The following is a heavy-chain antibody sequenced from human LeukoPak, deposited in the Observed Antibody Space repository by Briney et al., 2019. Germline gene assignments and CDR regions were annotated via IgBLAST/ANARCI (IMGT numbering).Heavy chain of an antibody. V-gene: IGHV1-18*01. J-gene: IGHJ4*02. D-gene: IGHD1-26*01. CDR3: ATDTPRTWEL. Sequence: ASVNVSCKASGYTFISYGISWVRQAPGQGLEWMGWISAYNGNTNYAQKLQGRVNMTTDTSTSTAYMELRSLRSDDTTVDYCATDTPRTWELWGQGTLVTVSS. CDR1: GYTFISYG. CDR2: ISAYNGNT.